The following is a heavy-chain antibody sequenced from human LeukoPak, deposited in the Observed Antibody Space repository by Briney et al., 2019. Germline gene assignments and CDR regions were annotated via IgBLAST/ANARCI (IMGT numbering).Heavy chain of an antibody. CDR2: INPSGGST. CDR3: ARDKYSGSYYGPEGY. CDR1: GYTFTSYG. Sequence: ASVKVSCKASGYTFTSYGISWVRQAPGQGPEWMGLINPSGGSTSYAQKFQGRVTMTRDTSTSTVYMELSSLRSEDTAVYYCARDKYSGSYYGPEGYWGQGTLVTVSS. J-gene: IGHJ4*02. D-gene: IGHD1-26*01. V-gene: IGHV1-46*01.